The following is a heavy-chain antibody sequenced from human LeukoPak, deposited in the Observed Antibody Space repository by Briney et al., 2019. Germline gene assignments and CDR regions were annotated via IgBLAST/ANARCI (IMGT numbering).Heavy chain of an antibody. V-gene: IGHV4-39*01. J-gene: IGHJ3*02. Sequence: KPSETLSLTCTVPGGSISSSSYYWGWIRQPPGKGLEWIGSIYYSGSTYYNPSLKSRVTISVDTSKNQFSLKLSSVTAADTAVYYCARQNWNDVGYAFDIWGQGTMVTVSS. CDR3: ARQNWNDVGYAFDI. CDR1: GGSISSSSYY. CDR2: IYYSGST. D-gene: IGHD1-1*01.